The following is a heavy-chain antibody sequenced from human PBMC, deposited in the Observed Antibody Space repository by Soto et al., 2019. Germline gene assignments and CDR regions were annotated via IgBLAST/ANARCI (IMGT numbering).Heavy chain of an antibody. D-gene: IGHD3-9*01. CDR3: ARSNYDILTGPNSYFVC. V-gene: IGHV4-59*01. J-gene: IGHJ4*02. CDR2: IYYSGST. Sequence: PSETLSLTCTVSGGSISSYYWSWIRQPPGKGLEWIGYIYYSGSTNYNPSLKSRVTISVDTSKNQFSLKLSSVTAADTAVYYCARSNYDILTGPNSYFVCWGQKTLVTVSS. CDR1: GGSISSYY.